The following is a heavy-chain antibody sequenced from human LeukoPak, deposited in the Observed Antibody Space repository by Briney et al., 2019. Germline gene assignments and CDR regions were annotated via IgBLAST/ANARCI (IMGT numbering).Heavy chain of an antibody. CDR3: ASNYIGAFDI. CDR1: GFTFSSYS. D-gene: IGHD2-15*01. Sequence: GGSLRLSCAASGFTFSSYSMNWARQAPGKGLEWVSSIGSSGSHIYYADSVTGRFTISRDNAKNSLYLQVNSLRAEDTAVYYCASNYIGAFDIWGQGTMVTVSS. V-gene: IGHV3-21*01. J-gene: IGHJ3*02. CDR2: IGSSGSHI.